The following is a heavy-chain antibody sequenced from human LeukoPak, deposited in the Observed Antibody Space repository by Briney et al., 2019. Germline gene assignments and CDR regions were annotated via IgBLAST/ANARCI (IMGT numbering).Heavy chain of an antibody. CDR3: ARLSTVTTSFDY. V-gene: IGHV4-39*01. D-gene: IGHD4-17*01. J-gene: IGHJ4*02. CDR2: IHYSGST. Sequence: PSETLSLTCTVSGGSISSSIYFWGWIRQPPGKGLEWIGSIHYSGSTYHDPSLKSRVTVSLDTSKNQFSLKLSSVTATDTAVYYCARLSTVTTSFDYWGQGTLVTVSS. CDR1: GGSISSSIYF.